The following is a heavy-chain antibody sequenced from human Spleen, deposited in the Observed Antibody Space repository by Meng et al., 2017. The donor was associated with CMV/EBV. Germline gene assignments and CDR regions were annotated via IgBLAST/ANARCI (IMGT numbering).Heavy chain of an antibody. V-gene: IGHV3-23*01. J-gene: IGHJ4*02. D-gene: IGHD3-22*01. CDR1: GFTSSTYA. Sequence: GESLKISCTLSGFTSSTYAMSWVRQAPGKGLEWVSVISGSGGTTIYADSVKGRFTISRDNYMNSLILQMNSLRADDTAVYYCAKATLIYDSNLYFGYYFDYWGQGTLVTVSS. CDR2: ISGSGGTT. CDR3: AKATLIYDSNLYFGYYFDY.